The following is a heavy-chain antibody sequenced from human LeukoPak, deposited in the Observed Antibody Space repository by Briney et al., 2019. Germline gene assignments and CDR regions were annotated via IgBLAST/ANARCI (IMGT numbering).Heavy chain of an antibody. J-gene: IGHJ3*02. CDR3: ARHSGYYYARDAFDI. V-gene: IGHV3-30*04. CDR2: ISYDGSNK. Sequence: GGSLRLSCAASGFTFSSYAMHWVRQAPGKGLERVAVISYDGSNKYYADSVKGRFTISRDNSKNTLYLQMNSLRAEDTAVYYCARHSGYYYARDAFDIWGQGTMVTVSS. CDR1: GFTFSSYA. D-gene: IGHD3-22*01.